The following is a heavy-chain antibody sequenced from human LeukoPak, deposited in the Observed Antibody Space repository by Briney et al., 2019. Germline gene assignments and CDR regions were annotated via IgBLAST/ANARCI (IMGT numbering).Heavy chain of an antibody. CDR1: GGSISSGGYY. CDR3: ARVLRELSPSYYYYYGMDV. Sequence: PSQTLSLTCTVSGGSISSGGYYWSWIRQHPGKGLEWIGYIYYSGSTYYNPSLKSRVTISVDTSKNQFSLKLSSVTAADTAVYYCARVLRELSPSYYYYYGMDVWGQGTTVTVSS. CDR2: IYYSGST. J-gene: IGHJ6*02. V-gene: IGHV4-31*03. D-gene: IGHD3-16*02.